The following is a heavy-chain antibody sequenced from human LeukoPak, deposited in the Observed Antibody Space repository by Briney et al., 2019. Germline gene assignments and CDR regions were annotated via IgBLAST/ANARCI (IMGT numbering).Heavy chain of an antibody. CDR1: SGSISDYY. Sequence: LSLTCTVSSGSISDYYMSWIRQAPGKGLEWVSYISSSGSTIYYADSVKGRFTISRDNAKNSLYLQMNSLRAEDTAVYYCARGGSSGTDYWGQGTLVTVSS. CDR2: ISSSGSTI. V-gene: IGHV3-11*04. D-gene: IGHD1-14*01. J-gene: IGHJ4*02. CDR3: ARGGSSGTDY.